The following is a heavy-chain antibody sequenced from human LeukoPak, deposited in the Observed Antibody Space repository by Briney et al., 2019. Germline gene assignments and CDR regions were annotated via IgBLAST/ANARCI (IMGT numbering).Heavy chain of an antibody. V-gene: IGHV3-7*01. CDR1: GLTFSESW. Sequence: GGSLRLSCAASGLTFSESWMSWVRQAPGQGLEWVAAIKEDGSEKDYVDSVRGRFTISRDNAKNSLYPQMNNLRAEDTAVYYCATYTNWVAGDVWGQGTSVSVSS. D-gene: IGHD1-1*01. J-gene: IGHJ6*02. CDR3: ATYTNWVAGDV. CDR2: IKEDGSEK.